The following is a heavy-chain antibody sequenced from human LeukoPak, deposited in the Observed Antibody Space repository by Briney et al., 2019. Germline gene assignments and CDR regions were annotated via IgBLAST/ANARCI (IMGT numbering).Heavy chain of an antibody. Sequence: ASVKVSCKASGYTFSNYNIVWVRQAPGQGLEWMGWISTYNGNTNHAQNFQGRVTLTTDTSTNTAYMELRSLRSDDTAVYYCARDRVVGDYGDYEEAFDIWGQGTMVTVSS. D-gene: IGHD4-17*01. CDR3: ARDRVVGDYGDYEEAFDI. CDR1: GYTFSNYN. J-gene: IGHJ3*02. CDR2: ISTYNGNT. V-gene: IGHV1-18*01.